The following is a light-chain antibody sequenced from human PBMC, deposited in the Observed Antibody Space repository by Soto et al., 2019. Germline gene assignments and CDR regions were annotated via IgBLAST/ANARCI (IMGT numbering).Light chain of an antibody. V-gene: IGKV1-12*01. CDR2: TAA. CDR1: QGISSS. CDR3: QQANSFPLT. Sequence: DIQMTQSPSSVYASVGDRVTITCRASQGISSSLAWYQQKPGKAPKLLTHTAASLQSGVPSRFSGRGSGTDFTLTISSLQPEDFATYYCQQANSFPLTFGGGTKVEIK. J-gene: IGKJ4*01.